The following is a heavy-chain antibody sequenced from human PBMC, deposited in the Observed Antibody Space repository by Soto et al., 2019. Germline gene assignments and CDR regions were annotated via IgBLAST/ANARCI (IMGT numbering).Heavy chain of an antibody. CDR3: ARVKVGDLFRYNWFFDL. V-gene: IGHV4-30-2*01. CDR1: GGSISSGNFS. CDR2: IFHTGST. J-gene: IGHJ2*01. D-gene: IGHD3-9*01. Sequence: SETLSLTCTVSGGSISSGNFSWTWIRQPPGKGLEWIAYIFHTGSTFYNSSLKPRVSISVDRSKNQFSLKLKSVTETDTAVYYCARVKVGDLFRYNWFFDLWGRGTLVTVSS.